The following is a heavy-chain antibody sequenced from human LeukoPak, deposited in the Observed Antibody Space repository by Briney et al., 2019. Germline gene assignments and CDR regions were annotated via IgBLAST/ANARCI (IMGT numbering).Heavy chain of an antibody. CDR3: ARERAVATPVTRKYYYYMDV. D-gene: IGHD2-15*01. V-gene: IGHV3-7*01. Sequence: GGSLRLSCAASGFTFSSYWMSWVRQAPGKGLECVANIKQDVSEKYYVDSVKGRFTISRDNAKNSLYLQMNSLRAEDTAVYYCARERAVATPVTRKYYYYMDVWGKGTTVTVSS. CDR1: GFTFSSYW. CDR2: IKQDVSEK. J-gene: IGHJ6*03.